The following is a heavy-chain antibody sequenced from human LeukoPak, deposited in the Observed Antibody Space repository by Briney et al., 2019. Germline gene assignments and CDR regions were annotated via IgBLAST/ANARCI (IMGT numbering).Heavy chain of an antibody. CDR2: INPNSGGT. D-gene: IGHD3-3*01. Sequence: GASVKVSCKASGYTFTGYYMHWVRQAPGQGLEWMGWINPNSGGTNYAQKFRGRVTMTRDTSISTAYMELSRLRSDDTAVYYCAREGRGLRFLEWLLLAYWGQGTLVTVSS. V-gene: IGHV1-2*02. J-gene: IGHJ4*02. CDR1: GYTFTGYY. CDR3: AREGRGLRFLEWLLLAY.